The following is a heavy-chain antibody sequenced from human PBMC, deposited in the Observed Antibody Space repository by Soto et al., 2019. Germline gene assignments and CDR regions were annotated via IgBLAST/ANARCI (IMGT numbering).Heavy chain of an antibody. J-gene: IGHJ5*02. D-gene: IGHD2-2*01. V-gene: IGHV4-34*01. CDR1: GGSFSGYY. CDR3: ARQYCSSTNCADGMRFDP. CDR2: INRSGRT. Sequence: SETLSLTCAVYGGSFSGYYWSWIRQPPGKGLEWIGEINRSGRTNYNPSLKSRVTISVDASKNQFSLKLSSVTAADTAVYYCARQYCSSTNCADGMRFDPWGQGTLVTVSS.